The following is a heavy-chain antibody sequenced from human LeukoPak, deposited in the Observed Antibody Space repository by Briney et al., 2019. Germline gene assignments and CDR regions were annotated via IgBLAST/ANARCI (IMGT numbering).Heavy chain of an antibody. CDR1: GGSFSGYY. Sequence: PSETLSLTCAVYGGSFSGYYWSWIRQPPGKGLEWIGEINHSGSTNYNPSLKSRVTISVDTSKNQFSLKLSSVTAADTAVYYCARGFPYYDFWSGYYKRGYYFDYWGQGTLVTVSS. D-gene: IGHD3-3*01. CDR2: INHSGST. J-gene: IGHJ4*02. V-gene: IGHV4-34*01. CDR3: ARGFPYYDFWSGYYKRGYYFDY.